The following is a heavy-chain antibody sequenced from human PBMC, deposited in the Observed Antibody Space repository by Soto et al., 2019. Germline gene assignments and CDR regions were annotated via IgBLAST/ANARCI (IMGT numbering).Heavy chain of an antibody. V-gene: IGHV2-5*01. Sequence: SGPTLVNPTQTLTLTCTFSGFSLSTRGVGVGWIRQPPGRALEWLALIYWNDDKRYRPSLKSSLTITKDTSRNQVVLTMTNVDPVDTGTYYCAHSQRLWDPFDYWGQGTLVTVSS. D-gene: IGHD2-21*01. CDR2: IYWNDDK. J-gene: IGHJ4*02. CDR1: GFSLSTRGVG. CDR3: AHSQRLWDPFDY.